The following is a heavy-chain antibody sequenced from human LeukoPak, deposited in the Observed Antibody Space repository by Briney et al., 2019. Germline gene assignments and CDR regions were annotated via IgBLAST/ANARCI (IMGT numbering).Heavy chain of an antibody. Sequence: SETLSLTCAVYGGSFSGYYWSWIRQPPGKGLEWIGEINHSGSTNYNPSLKSRVTISVDTSKNQFSLKLGSVTAADTAVYYCAREGVGATSGDAFDIWGQGTMVTVSS. CDR1: GGSFSGYY. J-gene: IGHJ3*02. CDR2: INHSGST. V-gene: IGHV4-34*01. D-gene: IGHD1-26*01. CDR3: AREGVGATSGDAFDI.